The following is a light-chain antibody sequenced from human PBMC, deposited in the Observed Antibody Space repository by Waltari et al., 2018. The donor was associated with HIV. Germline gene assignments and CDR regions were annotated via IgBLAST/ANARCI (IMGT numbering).Light chain of an antibody. CDR3: QEFYSNHLS. CDR1: RSVLYSSNNKNY. J-gene: IGKJ3*01. Sequence: DIVMTQSPVSLAVSLGERATIDCTSSRSVLYSSNNKNYLAWYQQKPGQPPKLLIYWASTRESGVPDRFSGSGSGTDFALTISSLQAEDVAVYYCQEFYSNHLSFGPGTKVEIK. V-gene: IGKV4-1*01. CDR2: WAS.